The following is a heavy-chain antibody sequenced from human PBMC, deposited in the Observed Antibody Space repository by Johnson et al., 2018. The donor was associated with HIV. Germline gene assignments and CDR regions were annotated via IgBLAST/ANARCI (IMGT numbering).Heavy chain of an antibody. V-gene: IGHV3-30*02. Sequence: VQLVESGGGVVRPGGSLRLSCAASGFTFSSYGMHWVRQAPGKGLEWVAFIRYDGSNKYYADSVKGRFIISRDNSKNTLYLQMDSLRAEDTAVYYCARDKGYYGSGTDAFDIWGQGTLVTVSS. J-gene: IGHJ3*02. D-gene: IGHD3-10*01. CDR3: ARDKGYYGSGTDAFDI. CDR1: GFTFSSYG. CDR2: IRYDGSNK.